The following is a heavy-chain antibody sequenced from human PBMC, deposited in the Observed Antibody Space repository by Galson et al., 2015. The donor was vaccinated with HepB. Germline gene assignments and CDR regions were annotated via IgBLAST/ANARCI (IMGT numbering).Heavy chain of an antibody. CDR1: GGTFSSYA. D-gene: IGHD3-3*01. CDR3: ARGQRGTIFGVANYYYYGMDV. CDR2: IIPIFGIA. J-gene: IGHJ6*02. Sequence: SVKVSCKASGGTFSSYAISWVRQAPGQGLEWMGGIIPIFGIANYAQKFQGRVTITADESTSTAYMELSSLRSEDTAVYYCARGQRGTIFGVANYYYYGMDVWGQGTTVTVSS. V-gene: IGHV1-69*13.